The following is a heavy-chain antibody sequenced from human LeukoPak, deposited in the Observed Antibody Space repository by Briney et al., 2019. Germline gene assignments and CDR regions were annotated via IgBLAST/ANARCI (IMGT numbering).Heavy chain of an antibody. V-gene: IGHV3-7*01. CDR1: GFTFSSYW. D-gene: IGHD2-2*01. Sequence: GGSLRLSCAASGFTFSSYWMSWVRQAPGKGLEWVANIKQDGSEKYYVDSVKGRFTISRDNAENSLYLQMNSLRAEDTAVYYCARENIVVVPAKDAFDIWGQGTMVTVSS. J-gene: IGHJ3*02. CDR2: IKQDGSEK. CDR3: ARENIVVVPAKDAFDI.